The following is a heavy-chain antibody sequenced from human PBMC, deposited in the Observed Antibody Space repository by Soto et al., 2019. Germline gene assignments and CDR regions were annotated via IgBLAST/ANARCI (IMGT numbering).Heavy chain of an antibody. V-gene: IGHV1-8*01. Sequence: GASVKVSCKASGYTFTRYDINWVRQATGQGLEWMGWMNPNSGNTGYAQKFQGRVTMTRNTSISTAYMELSSLRSEDTAVYYCARGRSGDCSGGSFFSLFARYYRFYFAYWGQGTLVTVSS. CDR2: MNPNSGNT. J-gene: IGHJ4*02. CDR1: GYTFTRYD. CDR3: ARGRSGDCSGGSFFSLFARYYRFYFAY. D-gene: IGHD2-15*01.